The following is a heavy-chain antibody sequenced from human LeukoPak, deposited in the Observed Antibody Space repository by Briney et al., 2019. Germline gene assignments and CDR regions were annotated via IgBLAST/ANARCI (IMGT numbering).Heavy chain of an antibody. Sequence: GASVKVSCKVSGYTLTELSMHWVRQAPGKGLEWMGGFDPEDGETIYAQKFQGRATMTEDTSTDTAYMELSSLRSEDTAVYYCVLYCSSTSCYLGWFDPWGQGTLVTVSS. CDR3: VLYCSSTSCYLGWFDP. D-gene: IGHD2-2*01. CDR1: GYTLTELS. CDR2: FDPEDGET. V-gene: IGHV1-24*01. J-gene: IGHJ5*02.